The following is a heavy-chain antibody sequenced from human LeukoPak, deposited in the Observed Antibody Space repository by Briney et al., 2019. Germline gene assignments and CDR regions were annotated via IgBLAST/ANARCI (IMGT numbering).Heavy chain of an antibody. CDR2: FYNSGNI. J-gene: IGHJ6*02. CDR1: GDSTSSFY. V-gene: IGHV4-4*07. CDR3: ARDNPVDYYNNYGMDV. Sequence: SETLSLTCIVSGDSTSSFYWNWIRQSAGKGLEWIGRFYNSGNIKYNPSLKSRVTMSVDTSQKQFSMKLSSVTAADTAVYYCARDNPVDYYNNYGMDVWGQGITVTVSS.